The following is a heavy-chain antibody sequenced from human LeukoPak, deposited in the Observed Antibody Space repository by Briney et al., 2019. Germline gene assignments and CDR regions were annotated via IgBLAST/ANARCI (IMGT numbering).Heavy chain of an antibody. CDR3: AREADCTNGVCYADFDY. V-gene: IGHV3-30*02. Sequence: GGSLRLSCAASGFTFSSYGMHWVRQAPGKGLDWVAFIHHDGINKYYADSVRGRFTISRDASKNTLYLQMNSLRAEDTAVYYCAREADCTNGVCYADFDYWGQGTLVTVSS. CDR2: IHHDGINK. J-gene: IGHJ4*02. D-gene: IGHD2-8*01. CDR1: GFTFSSYG.